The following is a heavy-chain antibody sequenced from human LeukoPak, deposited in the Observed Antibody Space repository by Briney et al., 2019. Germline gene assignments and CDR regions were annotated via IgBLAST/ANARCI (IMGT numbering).Heavy chain of an antibody. CDR1: GGSISSYH. D-gene: IGHD4-17*01. V-gene: IGHV4-4*09. J-gene: IGHJ4*02. Sequence: SETLSLTCTVSGGSISSYHWSWIRQPPGKGLEWIGYIYTSGSTNYNPSLKSRVTISVDTSKNQFSLKLSSVTAADTAVYYCARHDYGDYGFDYWGQGTLVTVSS. CDR3: ARHDYGDYGFDY. CDR2: IYTSGST.